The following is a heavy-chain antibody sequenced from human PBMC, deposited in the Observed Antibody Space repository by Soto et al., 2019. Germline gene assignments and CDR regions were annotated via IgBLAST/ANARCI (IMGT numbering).Heavy chain of an antibody. V-gene: IGHV1-18*01. J-gene: IGHJ6*02. CDR2: ISAYNGNT. Sequence: ASVKVSCKASGYTFTSYGISWVRQAPGQGLEWMGWISAYNGNTKYAQKFQGRVTMTRNTSISTAYMELSSLRSEDTAVYYCARDQSRNYDFWSGPTYYYYYGMDVWGQGTTVTVSS. CDR3: ARDQSRNYDFWSGPTYYYYYGMDV. CDR1: GYTFTSYG. D-gene: IGHD3-3*01.